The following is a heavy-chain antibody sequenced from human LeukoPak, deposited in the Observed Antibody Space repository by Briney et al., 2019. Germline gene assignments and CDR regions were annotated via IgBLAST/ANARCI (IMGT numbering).Heavy chain of an antibody. V-gene: IGHV3-20*04. CDR2: IDWNGGST. CDR1: GFTFEEYG. D-gene: IGHD3-22*01. CDR3: ARAGSNRWLFDY. Sequence: PGGSLRLSCAASGFTFEEYGMSWVRQTPGKGLEWVAGIDWNGGSTGYADSVKGRFTISRNNAKNSLYLQMNSLRAEDTAVYYCARAGSNRWLFDYWGQGTLVTVSS. J-gene: IGHJ4*02.